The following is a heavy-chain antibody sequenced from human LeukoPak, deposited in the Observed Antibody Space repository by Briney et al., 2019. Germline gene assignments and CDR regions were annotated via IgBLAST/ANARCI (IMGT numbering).Heavy chain of an antibody. CDR1: GGSISSYY. CDR3: ARVAAGRYDILTGYSYYFDY. V-gene: IGHV4-4*07. D-gene: IGHD3-9*01. J-gene: IGHJ4*02. CDR2: IYTSGST. Sequence: SETLSLTCTVSGGSISSYYWSWIRQRAGKGLEWIGRIYTSGSTNYNPSLKSRVTMSVDTSKNQFSLKLSSVTAADTAVYYCARVAAGRYDILTGYSYYFDYWGQGTLVTVSS.